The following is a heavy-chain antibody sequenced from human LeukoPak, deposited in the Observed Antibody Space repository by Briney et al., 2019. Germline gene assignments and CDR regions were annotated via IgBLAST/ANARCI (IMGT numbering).Heavy chain of an antibody. V-gene: IGHV5-51*01. CDR3: ARRYIVTGRPHGGWFDP. CDR1: GYSFTSYW. Sequence: GESLKISCKGSGYSFTSYWIGWVRQMPGKGLGWMGIIYPGDSETRYSPSCQCQVSIPAAKSISTAYLQGSSLKASDTAMYYCARRYIVTGRPHGGWFDPWGQGTLVTVSS. J-gene: IGHJ5*02. D-gene: IGHD2-15*01. CDR2: IYPGDSET.